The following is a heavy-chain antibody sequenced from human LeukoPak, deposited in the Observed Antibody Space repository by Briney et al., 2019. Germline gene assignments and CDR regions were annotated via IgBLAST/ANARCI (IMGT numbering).Heavy chain of an antibody. CDR2: INPNSGGT. Sequence: ASVKVSCKASGYTFTGYYMHWVRQAPGQGLEWMGWINPNSGGTNYAQKFQGRVTMTRDTSISTAYMELSRLRSDDTAVYYCATEDTAMDHAFDIWGQGTMVAVSS. CDR1: GYTFTGYY. V-gene: IGHV1-2*02. D-gene: IGHD5-18*01. J-gene: IGHJ3*02. CDR3: ATEDTAMDHAFDI.